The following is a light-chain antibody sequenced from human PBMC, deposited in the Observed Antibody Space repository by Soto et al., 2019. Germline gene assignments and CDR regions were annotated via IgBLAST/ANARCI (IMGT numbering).Light chain of an antibody. CDR2: GAS. CDR3: QHYGRSPYT. CDR1: RSLSTRF. V-gene: IGKV3-20*01. Sequence: IVLTQSPATLSLSPGESATLSCRASRSLSTRFLAWYQQKPGQAPTLLFYGASSRATSIPDTLSGGGSGADFTLTTSSLEPADSAVYYCQHYGRSPYTFGQGTKLEIK. J-gene: IGKJ2*01.